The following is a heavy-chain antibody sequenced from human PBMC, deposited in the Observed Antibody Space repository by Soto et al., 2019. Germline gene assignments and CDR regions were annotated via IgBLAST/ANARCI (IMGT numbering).Heavy chain of an antibody. V-gene: IGHV3-30-3*01. CDR1: GFTFSSYA. Sequence: QVQLVESGGGVVQPGRSLRLSCAASGFTFSSYAMHWVRQAPGKGLEWVAVISYDGSNKYYADSVKGRFTISRDNSKNTLYLQMNGLRGEETAVYYRGAGGRFLEWLGAIDYWGQGTLVTVSS. J-gene: IGHJ4*02. D-gene: IGHD3-3*01. CDR2: ISYDGSNK. CDR3: GAGGRFLEWLGAIDY.